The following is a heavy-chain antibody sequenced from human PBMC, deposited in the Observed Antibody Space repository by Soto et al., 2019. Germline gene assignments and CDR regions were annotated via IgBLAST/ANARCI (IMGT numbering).Heavy chain of an antibody. CDR3: ARVKIVGAKYYYYGMDV. Sequence: GGSLRLSCAASGFTFSSYGMHWVRQAPGKGLEWVAVIWYDGSNKYYADSVKGRFTISRDNSKNTLYLQMNSLRAEDTAVYFCARVKIVGAKYYYYGMDVWGQGTTVTVSS. J-gene: IGHJ6*02. V-gene: IGHV3-33*01. CDR2: IWYDGSNK. D-gene: IGHD1-26*01. CDR1: GFTFSSYG.